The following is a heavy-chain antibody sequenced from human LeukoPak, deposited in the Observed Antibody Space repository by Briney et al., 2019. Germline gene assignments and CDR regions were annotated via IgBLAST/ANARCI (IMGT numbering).Heavy chain of an antibody. Sequence: GRSLRLSCAASGFTFSSYAMHWVRQAPGKGLEWVAVISYDGSNKYYADSVKGRFTISRDNSKNTLYLQMNSLRAEDTAVYYCARDKRYSSGWGGDYWGQGTLVTVSS. CDR3: ARDKRYSSGWGGDY. CDR2: ISYDGSNK. V-gene: IGHV3-30-3*01. J-gene: IGHJ4*02. CDR1: GFTFSSYA. D-gene: IGHD6-19*01.